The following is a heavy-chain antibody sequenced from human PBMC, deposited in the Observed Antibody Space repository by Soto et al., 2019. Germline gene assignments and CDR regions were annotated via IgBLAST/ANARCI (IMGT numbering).Heavy chain of an antibody. D-gene: IGHD4-17*01. J-gene: IGHJ4*02. CDR1: GDSISSSRYY. CDR2: SGTT. CDR3: ATYGGDTGRFDY. Sequence: SETLSLTCAVSGDSISSSRYYWTRIRQPPGGGLEWIGSGTTYYNPSLGGRVTISVDTSKNQFSLILTSVTAADTAVYYCATYGGDTGRFDYWGQGILVTVSS. V-gene: IGHV4-39*01.